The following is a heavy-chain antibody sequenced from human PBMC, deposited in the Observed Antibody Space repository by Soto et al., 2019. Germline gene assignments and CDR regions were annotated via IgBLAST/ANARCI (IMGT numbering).Heavy chain of an antibody. J-gene: IGHJ4*02. V-gene: IGHV1-69*04. CDR3: ARDSDCSGGSCYPTPGRPQKYYFDY. D-gene: IGHD2-15*01. Sequence: GASVKVSCKASGGTFSSYTISWVRQAPGQGLEWMGRIIPILGIANYAQKFQGRVTITADKSTSTAYMELSSLRSEDTAVYYCARDSDCSGGSCYPTPGRPQKYYFDYWGQGTLVTVSS. CDR1: GGTFSSYT. CDR2: IIPILGIA.